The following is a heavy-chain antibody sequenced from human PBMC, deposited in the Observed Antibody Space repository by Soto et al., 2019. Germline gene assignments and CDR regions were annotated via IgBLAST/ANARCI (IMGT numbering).Heavy chain of an antibody. CDR3: ARAYDNSMNYFDY. CDR1: GFTFSSFA. J-gene: IGHJ4*02. V-gene: IGHV3-30-3*01. CDR2: ISYDGSNK. D-gene: IGHD3-22*01. Sequence: QVQLVESGGGVVQPGRSLRLSCAASGFTFSSFAIHWVRQAPGKGLEWVSRISYDGSNKYYADSVKGRFTISRDNSKNTLYLQMNSLRADDTAVYYCARAYDNSMNYFDYCGQGTLVTVSS.